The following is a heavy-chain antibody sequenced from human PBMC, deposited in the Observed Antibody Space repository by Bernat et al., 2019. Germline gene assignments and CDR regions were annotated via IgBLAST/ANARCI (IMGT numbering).Heavy chain of an antibody. Sequence: HVQLVQSGAEVKKPGASVKVSCKASGYIFTSYYIHWVRQAPGQGLEWMGWINPNSGGTNYAQKFQGWVTMTRDTSISTAYMELSRLRSNDTAVYYCARDYISSVTTSDYYYGMDVWGQGTTVTVSS. J-gene: IGHJ6*02. CDR2: INPNSGGT. V-gene: IGHV1-2*04. CDR1: GYIFTSYY. CDR3: ARDYISSVTTSDYYYGMDV. D-gene: IGHD4-17*01.